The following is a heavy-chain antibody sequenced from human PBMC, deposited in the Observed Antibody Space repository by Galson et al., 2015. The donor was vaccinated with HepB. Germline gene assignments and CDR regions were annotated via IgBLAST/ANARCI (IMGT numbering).Heavy chain of an antibody. CDR3: AQDLTYYYGSGSYFVGMDV. CDR1: GFTFEDYA. Sequence: SLRLSCAASGFTFEDYAMHWIRQVPGKGLEWVSGISWNSDFTGYADSVRGRFTISRVSAKYFLYLQMNSLRPEDTALYYCAQDLTYYYGSGSYFVGMDVWGQGTTVTVSS. J-gene: IGHJ6*02. CDR2: ISWNSDFT. D-gene: IGHD3-10*01. V-gene: IGHV3-9*01.